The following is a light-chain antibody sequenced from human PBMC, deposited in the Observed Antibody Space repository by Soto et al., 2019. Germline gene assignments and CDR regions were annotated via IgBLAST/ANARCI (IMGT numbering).Light chain of an antibody. J-gene: IGKJ2*03. Sequence: EIVLTQSPGTLSLSPGERATLSCRASQSVRSSFFAWYQQKPGQAPRLLIYDLSVRATGIPERFSGSGSGTDFTLTINRLEHEDFAVYYCQQYGNSVMYSFGEGTKLEIK. CDR3: QQYGNSVMYS. CDR1: QSVRSSF. V-gene: IGKV3-20*01. CDR2: DLS.